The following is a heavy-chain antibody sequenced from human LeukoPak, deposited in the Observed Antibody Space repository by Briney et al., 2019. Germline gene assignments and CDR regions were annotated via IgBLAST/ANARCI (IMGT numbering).Heavy chain of an antibody. D-gene: IGHD3-10*01. CDR3: ARNHNGSGSYYNEAFDI. J-gene: IGHJ3*02. CDR1: GGSISSYY. V-gene: IGHV4-59*08. CDR2: IYYSGST. Sequence: PSETLSLTCTVSGGSISSYYWSWIRQPPWKGLEWIGYIYYSGSTNYNPSLKSRVTISVDTSKNQFSLKLSSVTAADTAVYYCARNHNGSGSYYNEAFDIWGQGTMVTVSS.